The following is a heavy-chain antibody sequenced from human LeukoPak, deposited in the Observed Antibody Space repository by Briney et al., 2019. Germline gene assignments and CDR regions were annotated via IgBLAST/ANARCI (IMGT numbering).Heavy chain of an antibody. Sequence: GGSLRLSCAASGFTSSSYAMHWVRQAPGKGLEYVSAISSNGGSTYYANSVKGRFTIYRDNSKNTLYLQMGSLRAEDMAVYYCARGYYDSSGSLLYWGQGTLVTVSS. V-gene: IGHV3-64*01. CDR1: GFTSSSYA. CDR2: ISSNGGST. J-gene: IGHJ4*02. CDR3: ARGYYDSSGSLLY. D-gene: IGHD3-22*01.